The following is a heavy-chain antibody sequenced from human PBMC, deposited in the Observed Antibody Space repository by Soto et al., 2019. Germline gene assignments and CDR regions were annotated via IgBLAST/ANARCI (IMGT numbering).Heavy chain of an antibody. V-gene: IGHV4-59*01. Sequence: SETLSLTCTVSGGSISSYYWSWIRRPPGKGLEWVGYIYNSGSTHPNPSLQSRVTISVDTSKNQFSLKLSSVTAADTAVYYCASGTGTTLDYWGQGTLVTVSS. D-gene: IGHD1-1*01. CDR1: GGSISSYY. CDR3: ASGTGTTLDY. CDR2: IYNSGST. J-gene: IGHJ4*02.